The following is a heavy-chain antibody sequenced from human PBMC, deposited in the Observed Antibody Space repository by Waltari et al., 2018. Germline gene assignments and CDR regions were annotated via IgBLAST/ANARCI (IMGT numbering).Heavy chain of an antibody. J-gene: IGHJ6*02. CDR2: INNSGST. CDR3: ARGRGTIFGVVIKVNGMDV. CDR1: GGSFSGYY. V-gene: IGHV4-34*01. D-gene: IGHD3-3*01. Sequence: QVQLQQWGAGLLKPSETLSLTCAVYGGSFSGYYWSWIRQPPGKGLEGIGEINNSGSTNYNPSLKSRVTISVDTSKNQFSRKLSSVTAADTAVYYCARGRGTIFGVVIKVNGMDVWGQGTTVTVSS.